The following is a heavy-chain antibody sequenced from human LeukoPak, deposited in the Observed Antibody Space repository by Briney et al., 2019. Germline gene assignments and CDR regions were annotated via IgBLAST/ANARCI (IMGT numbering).Heavy chain of an antibody. V-gene: IGHV3-30*02. J-gene: IGHJ4*02. CDR1: GFTFSSYG. D-gene: IGHD3-22*01. CDR2: IRYDGSNK. CDR3: ARGPPDSTAYFDY. Sequence: GGSLRLSCAASGFTFSSYGMHWVRQAPGKGLEWVAFIRYDGSNKNFADSVKGRFTISRDNSKNTLYLQMNSLRAEDTAVYYCARGPPDSTAYFDYWGQGTLVTVSS.